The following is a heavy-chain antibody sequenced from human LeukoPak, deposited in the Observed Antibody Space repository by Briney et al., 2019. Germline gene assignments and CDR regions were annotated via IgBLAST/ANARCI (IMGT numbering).Heavy chain of an antibody. CDR1: GXSISSSSYY. CDR2: IYYSGST. CDR3: SYGIVVVPKADAFDI. D-gene: IGHD3-22*01. Sequence: SETLSLTCTVSGXSISSSSYYWGWIRQPPGKGLEWIGSIYYSGSTYYNPSLKSRVTISVDTSKNQFSLKLSSVTAADTAVYYCSYGIVVVPKADAFDIWGQGTMVTVSS. V-gene: IGHV4-39*01. J-gene: IGHJ3*02.